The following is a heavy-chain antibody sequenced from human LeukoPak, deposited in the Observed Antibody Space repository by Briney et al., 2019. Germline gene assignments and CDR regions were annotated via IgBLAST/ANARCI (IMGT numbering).Heavy chain of an antibody. CDR1: GFSLSTSGMC. D-gene: IGHD3-10*01. J-gene: IGHJ5*02. V-gene: IGHV2-70*11. Sequence: SGPALVKPTQTLTLTCTFSGFSLSTSGMCVSWIRQPPGKALEWLARIDWDDDKYYSTSLKTRLTISKDTSKNQVVLTMTNMDPVDTATYYCARTYYGSGTTVHWFDPWGQGTLVTVSS. CDR2: IDWDDDK. CDR3: ARTYYGSGTTVHWFDP.